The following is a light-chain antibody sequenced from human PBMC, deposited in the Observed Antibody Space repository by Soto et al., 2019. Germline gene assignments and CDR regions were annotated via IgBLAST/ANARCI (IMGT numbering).Light chain of an antibody. V-gene: IGLV2-14*01. CDR3: SSYTSGKTGV. Sequence: QSALTQPASVSASPGQSITISCTGTSNDIGAYNYVSWYQQHPGKAPRLMIYEVSNRPSGVSSRFSGSKSGNTASLTISGLQAEEEADYYCSSYTSGKTGVFGGGTKLTVL. CDR2: EVS. CDR1: SNDIGAYNY. J-gene: IGLJ3*02.